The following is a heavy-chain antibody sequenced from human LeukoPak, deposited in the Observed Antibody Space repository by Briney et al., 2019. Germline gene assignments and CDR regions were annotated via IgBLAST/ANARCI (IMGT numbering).Heavy chain of an antibody. Sequence: GGSLRLSCAASGFTFSSYSMNWVRQAPGKGLEWVSSISDSSSYTYYADSVKGRFTISRDNAKNSLYLQMNSLRAEDTAVYYCARDKTVADLDYWGQGTLVIVSS. D-gene: IGHD6-19*01. J-gene: IGHJ4*02. V-gene: IGHV3-21*01. CDR3: ARDKTVADLDY. CDR2: ISDSSSYT. CDR1: GFTFSSYS.